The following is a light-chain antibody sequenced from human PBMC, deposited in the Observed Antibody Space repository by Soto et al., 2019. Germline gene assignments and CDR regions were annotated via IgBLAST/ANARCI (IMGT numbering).Light chain of an antibody. V-gene: IGKV3-20*01. Sequence: EIVLTQSPGNLSLSPGERATLSCRASQSVSSSYLAWYQQKPGQAPRLLIYGASSRATGIPDRFSGSGSGTDFTLTISRLETEDFAVYYCQQYGSSPAITFGPGTKVDIK. CDR2: GAS. CDR3: QQYGSSPAIT. J-gene: IGKJ3*01. CDR1: QSVSSSY.